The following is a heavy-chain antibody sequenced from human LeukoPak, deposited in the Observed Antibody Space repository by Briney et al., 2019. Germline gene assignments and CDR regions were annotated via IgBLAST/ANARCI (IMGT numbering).Heavy chain of an antibody. CDR3: ASQYYYDSSGYHMDY. Sequence: SETLSLTCSVSGGSVSNYYWSWIRQPPGKGLEWIGYVYYTGSTNYNPSLKSRVTISVDRSKNQFSLKLSSVTAADTAVYYCASQYYYDSSGYHMDYWGQGTLVTVSS. D-gene: IGHD3-22*01. CDR2: VYYTGST. V-gene: IGHV4-59*02. J-gene: IGHJ4*02. CDR1: GGSVSNYY.